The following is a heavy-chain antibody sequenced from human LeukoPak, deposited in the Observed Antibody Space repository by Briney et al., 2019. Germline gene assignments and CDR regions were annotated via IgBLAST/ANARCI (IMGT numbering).Heavy chain of an antibody. D-gene: IGHD6-13*01. J-gene: IGHJ3*02. CDR2: IKSKTDGGTT. Sequence: GGSLRLSCAASGFTFSNAWMSWVRQAPGKGLEWVGRIKSKTDGGTTGYAAPVKGRFTISRDDSKNTLYLQMNSLKTEDTAVYYCTTRDSSSWYEAFDIWGQGTMVTVSS. CDR1: GFTFSNAW. V-gene: IGHV3-15*01. CDR3: TTRDSSSWYEAFDI.